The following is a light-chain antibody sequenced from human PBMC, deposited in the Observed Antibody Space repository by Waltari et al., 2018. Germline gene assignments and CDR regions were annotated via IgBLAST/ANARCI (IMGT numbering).Light chain of an antibody. CDR1: QSVRSSY. V-gene: IGKV3-20*01. Sequence: EIVLTQSPGTLSLSPGERATLSCRASQSVRSSYLAWYQQKPGQAPRLLIYGASSRATGIADRFTGSGSGTDFTLTISRLEPEDFAVYFCQQYDNSHGFRFGPGTKVDIK. CDR2: GAS. J-gene: IGKJ3*01. CDR3: QQYDNSHGFR.